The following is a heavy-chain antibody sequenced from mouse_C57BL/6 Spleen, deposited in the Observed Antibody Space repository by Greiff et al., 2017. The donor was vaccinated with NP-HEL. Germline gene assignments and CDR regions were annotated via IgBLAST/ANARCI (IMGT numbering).Heavy chain of an antibody. J-gene: IGHJ3*01. D-gene: IGHD2-5*01. CDR1: GYTFTSYW. V-gene: IGHV1-53*01. CDR2: INPSNGGT. Sequence: QVQLQQPGTELVKPGASVKLSCKASGYTFTSYWMHWVKQRPGQGLEWIGNINPSNGGTNYNEKFESKATLTVDKSSSTAYLQLSSLTSEYSAVYYCARDYSNYVAWFAYWGQGPLVTVSA. CDR3: ARDYSNYVAWFAY.